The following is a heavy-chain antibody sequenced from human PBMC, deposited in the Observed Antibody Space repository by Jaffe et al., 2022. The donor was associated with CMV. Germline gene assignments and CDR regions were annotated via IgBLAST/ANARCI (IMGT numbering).Heavy chain of an antibody. J-gene: IGHJ5*02. V-gene: IGHV1-69*01. D-gene: IGHD6-6*01. CDR1: GGSISLYA. CDR3: AKGYSSSSAWFDP. CDR2: IVPVFAAT. Sequence: QVQLVQSGAEVRKPGSSVKVSCKTSGGSISLYAINWVRQAPGQGLEWMGHIVPVFAATNYAQNFQDRVTITADESTNTVYMELIGLKSEDTAVYYCAKGYSSSSAWFDPWGQGTLVTVSS.